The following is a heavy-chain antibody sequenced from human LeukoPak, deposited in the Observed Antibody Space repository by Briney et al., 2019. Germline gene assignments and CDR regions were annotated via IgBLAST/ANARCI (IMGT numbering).Heavy chain of an antibody. Sequence: PGRSLRLSCAASGLTLSRYAMSWVRQAPGKGVEWVSAISGSGGSTYYADSVKGRFTISRDNSKNTLYLQMNSLRAEDTAVYYCAAYYDFWSGPYYFDYWGQGTLVTVSS. CDR3: AAYYDFWSGPYYFDY. J-gene: IGHJ4*02. D-gene: IGHD3-3*01. V-gene: IGHV3-23*01. CDR2: ISGSGGST. CDR1: GLTLSRYA.